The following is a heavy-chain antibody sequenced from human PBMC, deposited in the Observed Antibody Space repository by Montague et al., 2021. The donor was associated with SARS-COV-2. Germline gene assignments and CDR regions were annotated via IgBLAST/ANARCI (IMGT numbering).Heavy chain of an antibody. J-gene: IGHJ6*04. Sequence: KYNPSLKSRVTILVDTSKNQFSLKLSSATAADTAVSYCAAQTDYYYDSLDVWGKGTTATVS. CDR3: AAQTDYYYDSLDV. V-gene: IGHV4-4*08.